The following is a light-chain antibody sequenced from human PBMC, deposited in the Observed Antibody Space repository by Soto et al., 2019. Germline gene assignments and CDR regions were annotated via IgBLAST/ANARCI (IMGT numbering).Light chain of an antibody. V-gene: IGKV2-28*01. J-gene: IGKJ1*01. CDR3: MQTLQTRT. CDR1: QSLVHSNGYNY. CDR2: MGS. Sequence: DIVVTQSPLFLPVTPGEPASISCRSSQSLVHSNGYNYADWYLQKPGQSPRVLIYMGSNRASGVPDRFSGSGSGTDFTLRISRVEAEDVGVYYCMQTLQTRTFGQGTKVDIK.